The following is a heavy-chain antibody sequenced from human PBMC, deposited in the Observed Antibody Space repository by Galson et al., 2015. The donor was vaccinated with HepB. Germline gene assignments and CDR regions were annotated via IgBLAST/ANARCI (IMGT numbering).Heavy chain of an antibody. V-gene: IGHV5-51*01. CDR3: ARQADIVAPFDY. J-gene: IGHJ4*02. CDR2: IYPGDSDT. D-gene: IGHD2-21*01. Sequence: QSGAEVKKPGESLKISCQASGYSFSTHWIGWVRQVPGQGLEWLGIIYPGDSDTKYSPAFQGHVTISVDRSVTSAYWQWTSLKVSDTATYFCARQADIVAPFDYWGQGTLVTVSS. CDR1: GYSFSTHW.